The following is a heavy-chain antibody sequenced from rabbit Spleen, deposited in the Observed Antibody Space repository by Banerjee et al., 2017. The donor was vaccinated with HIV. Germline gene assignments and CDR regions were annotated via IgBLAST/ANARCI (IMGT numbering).Heavy chain of an antibody. Sequence: QLVESGGGLVQPGGSLKLSCKASGFDFSSYGVSWVRQAPGKGLEWIGYIDPVFGSTDYASWVNGRFTISSDNAQNTVDLQVNSLTAADTATYFCVRDSAWSLNLWGPGTLVTVS. CDR1: GFDFSSYG. CDR3: VRDSAWSLNL. V-gene: IGHV1S7*01. CDR2: IDPVFGST. J-gene: IGHJ4*01. D-gene: IGHD4-1*01.